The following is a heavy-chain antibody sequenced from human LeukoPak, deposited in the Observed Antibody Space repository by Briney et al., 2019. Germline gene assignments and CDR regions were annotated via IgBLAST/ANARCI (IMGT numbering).Heavy chain of an antibody. CDR1: GGSIRSRNYY. CDR3: ARHTRPGCSGYENAFDI. V-gene: IGHV4-39*01. J-gene: IGHJ3*02. Sequence: SQTLSLTCTVSGGSIRSRNYYWDWIRQPPGKGLEWMGNFYDSGSTYYNPSLKSRVTISGDTSKNQFSLKLTSVTAADTAVYYCARHTRPGCSGYENAFDIWGQGTMVTVSS. D-gene: IGHD5-12*01. CDR2: FYDSGST.